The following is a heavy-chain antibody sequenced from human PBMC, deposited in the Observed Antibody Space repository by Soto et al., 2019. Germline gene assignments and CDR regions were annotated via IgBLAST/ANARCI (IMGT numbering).Heavy chain of an antibody. CDR2: IIPIFGTA. CDR3: ARIREGAWLPYYYGMDV. V-gene: IGHV1-69*13. CDR1: GGTFSSYA. J-gene: IGHJ6*02. Sequence: SVKVSCKASGGTFSSYAISWVRQAPGQGLEWMGGIIPIFGTANYAQKLQGRVTLTADESTSTAYLELSSLRSEDTAMYYCARIREGAWLPYYYGMDVWGQGTTVTVSS. D-gene: IGHD5-18*01.